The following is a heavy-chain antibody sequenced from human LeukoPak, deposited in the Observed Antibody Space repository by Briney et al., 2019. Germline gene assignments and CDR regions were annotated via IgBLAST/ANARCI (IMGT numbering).Heavy chain of an antibody. J-gene: IGHJ6*02. CDR1: GFTFSGFW. CDR2: INSDGSEG. Sequence: PGGSLRLSCAVSGFTFSGFWMSWSRQAPGKGLEWVASINSDGSEGCYADVVKGRFTISRDNAKNSLYLQINSLRAEDTAVYYCAKAYRYCSGGSCYYYYYGMDVWGQGTTVTVSS. CDR3: AKAYRYCSGGSCYYYYYGMDV. D-gene: IGHD2-15*01. V-gene: IGHV3-7*03.